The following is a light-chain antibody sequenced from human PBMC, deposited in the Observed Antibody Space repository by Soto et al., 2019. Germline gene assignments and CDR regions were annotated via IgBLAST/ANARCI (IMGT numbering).Light chain of an antibody. Sequence: DIQMTQSPSTLSASVGDRVTITCRASQSISTWLAWYQQRPGTAPKLLLYKASTLQGGVPSRFSGSGSETDFTLTISSLQPGDFATYFCQQYYLFPYTFGQGTNLDVK. CDR2: KAS. J-gene: IGKJ2*01. CDR3: QQYYLFPYT. CDR1: QSISTW. V-gene: IGKV1-5*03.